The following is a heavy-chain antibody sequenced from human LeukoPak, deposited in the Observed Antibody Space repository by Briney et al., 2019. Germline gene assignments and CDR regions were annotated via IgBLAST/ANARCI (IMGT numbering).Heavy chain of an antibody. CDR2: ISGSGGST. D-gene: IGHD3-22*01. Sequence: GGSLRLSCAASGFTFSSYAMSWVRQAPGKGLEWVSAISGSGGSTYYADSAKGRFTISRDNSKNTLYLQMNSLRAEDTAVYYCATRGYYYDSRGYYFVWGEGTLVTVSS. CDR1: GFTFSSYA. J-gene: IGHJ4*02. V-gene: IGHV3-23*01. CDR3: ATRGYYYDSRGYYFV.